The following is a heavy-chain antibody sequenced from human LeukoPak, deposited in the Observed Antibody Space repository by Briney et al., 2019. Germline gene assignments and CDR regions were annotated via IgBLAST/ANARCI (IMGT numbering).Heavy chain of an antibody. J-gene: IGHJ3*02. V-gene: IGHV4-39*01. Sequence: SETLSLTCTVSGGSISTSSYFWGWIRQPPGKGLEWIGSIYYSGITFYNPSLKSRLTISVDTSKNQFSLKLTSVTAADTAVYYCARPHDTTFFNAFDIWGQGTMVTVSS. CDR2: IYYSGIT. D-gene: IGHD2/OR15-2a*01. CDR3: ARPHDTTFFNAFDI. CDR1: GGSISTSSYF.